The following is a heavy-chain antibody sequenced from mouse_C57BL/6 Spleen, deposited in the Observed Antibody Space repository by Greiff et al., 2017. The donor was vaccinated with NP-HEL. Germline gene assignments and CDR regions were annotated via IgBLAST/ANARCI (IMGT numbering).Heavy chain of an antibody. J-gene: IGHJ1*03. CDR3: ARNVSIYYSNYDFDV. D-gene: IGHD2-5*01. V-gene: IGHV3-6*01. CDR1: GYSITSGYY. CDR2: ISYDGSN. Sequence: EVQLQESGPGLVKPSQSLSLTCSVTGYSITSGYYWNWIRQFPGNKLEWMGYISYDGSNNYNPSLKNRISITRDTSKNQFFLKLNSVTTEDTATYYCARNVSIYYSNYDFDVWGTGTTVTVSS.